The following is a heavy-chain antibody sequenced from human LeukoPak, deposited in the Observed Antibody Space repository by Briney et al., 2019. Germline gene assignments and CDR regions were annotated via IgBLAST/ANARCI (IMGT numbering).Heavy chain of an antibody. Sequence: SETLSLTCTVSGGSISSGGYYWSWIRQHPGKGLEWIGYIYYSGSTYYNPSLKSRVTISVDTSKNQFSLKLSSVTAADTAVYYCTRSYYYDSSGYYYYFDYWGQGTLVTVSS. CDR2: IYYSGST. V-gene: IGHV4-31*03. D-gene: IGHD3-22*01. CDR3: TRSYYYDSSGYYYYFDY. CDR1: GGSISSGGYY. J-gene: IGHJ4*02.